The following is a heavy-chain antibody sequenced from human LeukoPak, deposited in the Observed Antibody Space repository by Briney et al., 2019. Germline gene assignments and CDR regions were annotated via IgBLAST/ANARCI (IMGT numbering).Heavy chain of an antibody. D-gene: IGHD6-13*01. CDR3: ARDSIRQQLYYFDY. CDR1: GFTFSSYA. J-gene: IGHJ4*02. CDR2: ISYDGSNK. Sequence: GGSLRLSCAASGFTFSSYAMHWVRQAPGKGLEWVAVISYDGSNKYYADSVKGRFTISRDNSNNTLFLQMNSLIAEDTAVYFCARDSIRQQLYYFDYWGRGTLVTVSS. V-gene: IGHV3-30*04.